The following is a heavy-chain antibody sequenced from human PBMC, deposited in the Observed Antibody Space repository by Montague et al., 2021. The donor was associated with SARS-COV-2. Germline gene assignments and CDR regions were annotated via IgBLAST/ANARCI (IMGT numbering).Heavy chain of an antibody. D-gene: IGHD3-10*01. Sequence: TLSLTCNVSGGSIKRTEYYWGWIRQPPGKGLEWIGYVYFSGTTYSXPSLETRTTISIDTSKSQFSLKLRSVTAADTAVYFCVRAADNYYPSGPLVGFDLWGRGTLVTVSS. V-gene: IGHV4-30-4*08. CDR3: VRAADNYYPSGPLVGFDL. CDR2: VYFSGTT. J-gene: IGHJ4*02. CDR1: GGSIKRTEYY.